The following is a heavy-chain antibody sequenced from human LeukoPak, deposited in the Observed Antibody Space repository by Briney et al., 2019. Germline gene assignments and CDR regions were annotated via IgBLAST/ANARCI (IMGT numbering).Heavy chain of an antibody. D-gene: IGHD3/OR15-3a*01. CDR1: GGSISSYY. J-gene: IGHJ3*02. Sequence: SESLSLTCTVSGGSISSYYGSWVRQPPGKGLEWIGYIYYSGSTNYNPSLKSRVTISVDASKDQFSLKLSSVTAADTAVYYCARELILGAFDIWGQGTMVTVSS. CDR2: IYYSGST. V-gene: IGHV4-59*01. CDR3: ARELILGAFDI.